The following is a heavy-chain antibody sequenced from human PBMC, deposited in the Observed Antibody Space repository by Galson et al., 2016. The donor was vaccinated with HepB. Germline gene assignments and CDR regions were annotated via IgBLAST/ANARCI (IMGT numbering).Heavy chain of an antibody. V-gene: IGHV3-7*05. Sequence: SLRLSCAASGFTLSSYWMSWVRQAPGKGLEWVANIKQDGSEEYYVDSVKGRFTISRDNAKNSLYLQMNSLRAEDTAVYYCATDGGWSRYEHWGRGTLVTVSS. CDR3: ATDGGWSRYEH. J-gene: IGHJ4*02. CDR2: IKQDGSEE. CDR1: GFTLSSYW. D-gene: IGHD6-19*01.